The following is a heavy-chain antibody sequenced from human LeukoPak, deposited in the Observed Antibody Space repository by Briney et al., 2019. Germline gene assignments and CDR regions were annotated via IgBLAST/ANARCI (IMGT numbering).Heavy chain of an antibody. CDR3: ARSRGYSSSWYDY. CDR2: ISSSSSYI. CDR1: GFTFSSYS. D-gene: IGHD6-13*01. J-gene: IGHJ4*02. Sequence: NTGGSLRLSCAASGFTFSSYSMNWVRQAPGKGLEWVSSISSSSSYIYYAGSVKGRFTISRDNAKNSLYLQMNSLRAEDTAVYYCARSRGYSSSWYDYWGQGTLVTVSP. V-gene: IGHV3-21*01.